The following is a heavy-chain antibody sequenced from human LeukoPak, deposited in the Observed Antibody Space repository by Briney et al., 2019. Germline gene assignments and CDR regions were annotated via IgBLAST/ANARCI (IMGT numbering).Heavy chain of an antibody. D-gene: IGHD5-18*01. CDR3: ARVGGYSYGTYYFDY. V-gene: IGHV3-21*01. J-gene: IGHJ4*02. CDR1: GFTFSSYS. CDR2: ISSSSSYI. Sequence: GGSLRLSCAASGFTFSSYSMNWVRQAPGERLEWVSSISSSSSYIYYADSVKGRFTISRGNAKNSLYLQMNSLRAEDTAVYYCARVGGYSYGTYYFDYWGQGTLVTVSS.